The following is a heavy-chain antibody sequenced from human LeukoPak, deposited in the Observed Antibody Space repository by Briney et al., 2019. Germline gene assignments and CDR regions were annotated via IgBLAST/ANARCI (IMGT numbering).Heavy chain of an antibody. CDR1: GGSISSYY. V-gene: IGHV4-4*07. CDR2: IYTSGST. J-gene: IGHJ6*02. CDR3: AREEPYYYEYYGMDV. D-gene: IGHD1-14*01. Sequence: SETLSLTCTVPGGSISSYYWSWIRQPAGKGLEWIGRIYTSGSTNYNPSLKSRVTMSVDTSKNQFSLKLSSVTAADTAVYYCAREEPYYYEYYGMDVWGQGTTVTVSS.